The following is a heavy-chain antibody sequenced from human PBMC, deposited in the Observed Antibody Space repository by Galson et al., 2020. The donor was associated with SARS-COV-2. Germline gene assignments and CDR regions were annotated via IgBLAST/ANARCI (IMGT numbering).Heavy chain of an antibody. CDR1: GFSLSTSGMC. J-gene: IGHJ4*02. Sequence: SGPTLVKPTQTLTLTCTFSGFSLSTSGMCVSWIRQPPGKALEWLALIDWDDDKYYSTSLKTRLTISKDTSKNQVVLTMTNMDPVDTATYYWARTSYDILTGYYFTFDYWGQGTLVTVSS. CDR2: IDWDDDK. V-gene: IGHV2-70*01. CDR3: ARTSYDILTGYYFTFDY. D-gene: IGHD3-9*01.